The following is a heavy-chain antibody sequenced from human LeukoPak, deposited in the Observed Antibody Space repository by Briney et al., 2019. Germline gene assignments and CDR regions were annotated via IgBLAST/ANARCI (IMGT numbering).Heavy chain of an antibody. CDR2: ISSSSSYI. V-gene: IGHV3-21*01. Sequence: GSLRLSCAASGFTFSSYSMNWARQAPGKGLEWVSSISSSSSYIYYADSVKGRFTISRDNAKNSLYLQMDSLRAEDTAVYYCARERDTAMGNDAFDIWGQGTMVTVSS. J-gene: IGHJ3*02. CDR3: ARERDTAMGNDAFDI. CDR1: GFTFSSYS. D-gene: IGHD5-18*01.